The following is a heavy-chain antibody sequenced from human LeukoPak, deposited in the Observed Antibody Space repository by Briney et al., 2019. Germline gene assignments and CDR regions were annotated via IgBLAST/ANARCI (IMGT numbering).Heavy chain of an antibody. D-gene: IGHD2-15*01. V-gene: IGHV4-59*01. CDR3: ARDRYCIGGICYSGRFDP. Sequence: SETLSLTCTVSGGSMNDYYWSWIRQPPGKGLEWIGYMYYSGSTNYNPSLKSQVSISIDTSKNQFSLKLSSVTAAGTAVYYCARDRYCIGGICYSGRFDPWGRGTLVTVSS. CDR1: GGSMNDYY. CDR2: MYYSGST. J-gene: IGHJ5*02.